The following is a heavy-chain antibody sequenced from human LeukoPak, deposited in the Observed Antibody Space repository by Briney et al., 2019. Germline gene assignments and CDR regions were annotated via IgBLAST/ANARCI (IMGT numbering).Heavy chain of an antibody. J-gene: IGHJ4*02. CDR3: ARHGGSYTFDY. CDR2: ISYSGGT. D-gene: IGHD1-26*01. CDR1: GGSISGYY. Sequence: SETLSLTCTVSGGSISGYYWSWIRQPPGKGLEWIGFISYSGGTNYNPSLKSRVTISVDTSKNQFSLKLNSVTAAETAVYYCARHGGSYTFDYWGQGTLVTVSS. V-gene: IGHV4-59*08.